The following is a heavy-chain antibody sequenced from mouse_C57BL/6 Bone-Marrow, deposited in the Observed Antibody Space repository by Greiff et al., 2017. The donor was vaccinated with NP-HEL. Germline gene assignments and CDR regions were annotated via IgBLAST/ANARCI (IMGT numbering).Heavy chain of an antibody. V-gene: IGHV5-9-1*02. CDR3: TRERGYYGSSFDY. CDR1: GFTFSSYA. D-gene: IGHD1-1*01. J-gene: IGHJ2*01. CDR2: ISSGGDYI. Sequence: EVMLVESGEGLVKPGGSLKLSCAASGFTFSSYAMSWVRQTPEKRLEWVAYISSGGDYIYYADTVTGRFTISRDNARNTLYLQMSSLKSEDTAMYYCTRERGYYGSSFDYWGQGTTLTVSS.